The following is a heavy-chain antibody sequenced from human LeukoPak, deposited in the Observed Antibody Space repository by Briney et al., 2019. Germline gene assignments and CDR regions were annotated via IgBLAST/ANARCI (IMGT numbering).Heavy chain of an antibody. D-gene: IGHD2/OR15-2a*01. CDR3: ARVFSSYSFDY. Sequence: PSETLSLTCTVSGGSISSGDYYWSWIRQPPGKGLEWIGYIYYSGSTYYNPSLKSRVTISVDRSKNQFSLKLSSVTAADTAVYYCARVFSSYSFDYWGQGTLVTVSS. V-gene: IGHV4-30-4*08. CDR1: GGSISSGDYY. CDR2: IYYSGST. J-gene: IGHJ4*02.